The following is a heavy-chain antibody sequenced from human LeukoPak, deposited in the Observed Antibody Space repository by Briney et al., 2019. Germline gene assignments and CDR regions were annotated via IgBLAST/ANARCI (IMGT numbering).Heavy chain of an antibody. D-gene: IGHD3-10*01. CDR3: ARARGDAFDI. CDR1: GFTFSSYE. CDR2: ISGSGSTI. Sequence: PGGSLRLSCAASGFTFSSYEMNWVRQAPGKGLEWVSYISGSGSTIYYADSVKGRFTISRDNAKNSLYLQMNSLRAEDTAVYYCARARGDAFDIWGQGTMVTVSS. J-gene: IGHJ3*02. V-gene: IGHV3-48*03.